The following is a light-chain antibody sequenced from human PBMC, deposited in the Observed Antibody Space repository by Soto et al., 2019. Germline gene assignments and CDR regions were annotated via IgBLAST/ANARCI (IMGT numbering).Light chain of an antibody. J-gene: IGKJ1*01. V-gene: IGKV3-20*01. CDR1: QSVSSSY. CDR3: QQYGSSPPT. Sequence: EIVLTQSPGTLSLSPGERATLSCRASQSVSSSYLAWYQQKPGQAPRLLIYGASSRATGIPDRFSGSGSGTDFTITISRLEHEDFAVYYCQQYGSSPPTFGQGTNVEIK. CDR2: GAS.